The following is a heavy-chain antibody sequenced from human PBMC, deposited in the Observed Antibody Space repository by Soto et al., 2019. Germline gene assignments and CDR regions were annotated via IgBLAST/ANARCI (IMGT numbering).Heavy chain of an antibody. Sequence: QVQLQESGPGLVKPSETLSLTCTVSGGSITSYYWTWIRQPPGRGPEWIGYIYHSGSTNYNPSLKSRVTISVDTSMNQFSLKLNSVTAADTAVYYCARARRSPYYYYGMDVWGPGTTVTVSS. V-gene: IGHV4-59*01. CDR2: IYHSGST. CDR1: GGSITSYY. J-gene: IGHJ6*02. CDR3: ARARRSPYYYYGMDV.